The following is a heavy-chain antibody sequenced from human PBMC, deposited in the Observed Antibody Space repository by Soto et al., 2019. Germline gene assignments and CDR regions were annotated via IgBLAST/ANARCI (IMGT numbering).Heavy chain of an antibody. CDR2: ISSSSSYI. Sequence: GGSLRLSCAASGFTFSSYSMNWVRQAPGKGLEWVSSISSSSSYIYYADSVKGRFTISRDNAKNSLYLQMNSLRAEDTAVYYCARDRSPHYCSSTSCKRGDAFDIWGQGTMVTVSS. CDR1: GFTFSSYS. V-gene: IGHV3-21*01. J-gene: IGHJ3*02. D-gene: IGHD2-2*01. CDR3: ARDRSPHYCSSTSCKRGDAFDI.